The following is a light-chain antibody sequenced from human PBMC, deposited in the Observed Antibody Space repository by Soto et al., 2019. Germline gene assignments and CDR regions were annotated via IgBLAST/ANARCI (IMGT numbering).Light chain of an antibody. CDR3: QQYNSYSVT. J-gene: IGKJ1*01. CDR1: QSVSGW. CDR2: DVS. V-gene: IGKV1-5*01. Sequence: DIQMTRSPSTLSAAVGDRVTITCRASQSVSGWLAWYQQKPGKAPNLLIYDVSSLGGGVPSRFSGSGSGTEFTLTISSLQPDDFATYYCQQYNSYSVTFGQGTKVDIK.